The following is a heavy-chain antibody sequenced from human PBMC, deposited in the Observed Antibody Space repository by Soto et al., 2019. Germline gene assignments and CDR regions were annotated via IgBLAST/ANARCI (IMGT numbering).Heavy chain of an antibody. CDR1: GYTFTGYY. J-gene: IGHJ4*02. CDR3: ARDQDGNWGRFDY. D-gene: IGHD7-27*01. Sequence: ASVKVSCKASGYTFTGYYMHWVRQAPGQGLEWMGWINPNSGGTNYAQKFQGWVTMTRDTSISTAYMELSRLRSDDTAVYYCARDQDGNWGRFDYWGQGTLVTVSS. V-gene: IGHV1-2*04. CDR2: INPNSGGT.